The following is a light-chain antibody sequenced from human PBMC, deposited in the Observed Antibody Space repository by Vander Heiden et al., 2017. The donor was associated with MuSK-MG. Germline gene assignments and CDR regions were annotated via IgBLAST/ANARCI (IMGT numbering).Light chain of an antibody. CDR3: QQRSNWPVFT. Sequence: EIVLTQSPATLSLSPGERATLSCRASQSVSSYLAWYQQQPGQAPRLLIYDASNRATGIPARFSGSGYGTDFTLTISSREPEDFAVYYCQQRSNWPVFTFGPGTKVDIK. J-gene: IGKJ3*01. V-gene: IGKV3-11*01. CDR1: QSVSSY. CDR2: DAS.